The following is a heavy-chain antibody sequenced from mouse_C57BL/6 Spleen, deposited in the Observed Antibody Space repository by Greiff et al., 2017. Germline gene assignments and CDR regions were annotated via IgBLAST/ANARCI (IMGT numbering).Heavy chain of an antibody. CDR2: IYPGDGDT. CDR1: GYAFSSSW. J-gene: IGHJ3*01. CDR3: ARWGVTAWFAY. V-gene: IGHV1-82*01. Sequence: VHLVESGPELVKPGASVKISCKASGYAFSSSWLNWVKQRPGKGLEWIGRIYPGDGDTNYNGKFKGKATLTADKSSSTAYMQLSSLTSEDSAVYFCARWGVTAWFAYWGQGTLVTVSA. D-gene: IGHD2-1*01.